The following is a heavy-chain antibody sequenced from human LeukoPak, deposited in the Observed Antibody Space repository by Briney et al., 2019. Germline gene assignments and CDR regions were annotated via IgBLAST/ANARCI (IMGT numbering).Heavy chain of an antibody. CDR1: GYTFTSYG. CDR2: ISAYNGNT. J-gene: IGHJ4*02. D-gene: IGHD1-26*01. CDR3: ARDRQRVGATTAGY. V-gene: IGHV1-18*01. Sequence: ASVKVSCKASGYTFTSYGISWVRQAPGQGLEWMGWISAYNGNTNYAQKLQGRVTMTTDTSTSTAYMELRSLRSDDTAVYYCARDRQRVGATTAGYWGQGTLVTVSS.